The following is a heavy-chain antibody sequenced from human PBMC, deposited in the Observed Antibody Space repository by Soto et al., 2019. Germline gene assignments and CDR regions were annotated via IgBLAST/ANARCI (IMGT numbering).Heavy chain of an antibody. Sequence: QVHLVQSGAEVKKPGASVKVSCQASGYTFSSSALHWVRQAPGQSLEWMGWINAGYGNTKYSQKFQGRVTITRDTSATTAYMELISLRFEDTAVYYCAREMYYYDSSGYSHNAFDIWGQGTMVTVSS. CDR2: INAGYGNT. J-gene: IGHJ3*02. CDR1: GYTFSSSA. V-gene: IGHV1-3*01. D-gene: IGHD3-22*01. CDR3: AREMYYYDSSGYSHNAFDI.